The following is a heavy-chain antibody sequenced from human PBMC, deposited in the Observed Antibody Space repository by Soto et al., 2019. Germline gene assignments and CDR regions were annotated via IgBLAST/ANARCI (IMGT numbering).Heavy chain of an antibody. CDR1: GGSISSGGYH. CDR2: IYYSGST. CDR3: ARGPTP. J-gene: IGHJ5*02. Sequence: SETPSITCTVSGGSISSGGYHWSWIRQHPGKGLEWIGYIYYSGSTYYNPSLKSRVSISVDTSKNQFSLKLSSVTAADTAVYYCARGPTPWGQGTLVTVSS. V-gene: IGHV4-31*03.